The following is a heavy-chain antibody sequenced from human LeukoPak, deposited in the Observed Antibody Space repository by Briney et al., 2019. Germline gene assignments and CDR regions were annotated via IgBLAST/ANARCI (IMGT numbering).Heavy chain of an antibody. Sequence: PGGSLRFSCAASGFTFSNAWMSWVRQAPGKGVEWVGRIKSKTDSGTTDYAAPVKGRFTISRDDSKNTLHLQMNSLKTEDTAVYYCTTDQDISKAYYYDSSGYYYRDWGQGTLVTVSS. CDR1: GFTFSNAW. J-gene: IGHJ4*02. CDR2: IKSKTDSGTT. D-gene: IGHD3-22*01. V-gene: IGHV3-15*01. CDR3: TTDQDISKAYYYDSSGYYYRD.